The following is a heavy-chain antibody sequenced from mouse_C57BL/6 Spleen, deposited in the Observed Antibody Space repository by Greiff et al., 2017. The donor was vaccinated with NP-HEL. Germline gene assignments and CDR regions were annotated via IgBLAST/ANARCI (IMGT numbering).Heavy chain of an antibody. D-gene: IGHD2-10*02. V-gene: IGHV1-50*01. Sequence: QVQLKQPGAELVKPGASVKLSCKASGYTFTSYWMQWVKQRPGQGLEWIGEIDPSDSYTNYNQKFKGKATLTVDTSSSTAYMQLSSLTSEDSAVYYCARRRYGNPHYYAMDYWGQGTSVTVSS. CDR2: IDPSDSYT. J-gene: IGHJ4*01. CDR1: GYTFTSYW. CDR3: ARRRYGNPHYYAMDY.